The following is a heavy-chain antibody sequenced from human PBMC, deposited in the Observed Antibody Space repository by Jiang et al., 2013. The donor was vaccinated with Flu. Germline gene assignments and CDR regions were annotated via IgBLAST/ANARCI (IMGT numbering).Heavy chain of an antibody. D-gene: IGHD2-15*01. CDR3: AIQPFEGYCRGGSCYSHFDY. J-gene: IGHJ4*02. Sequence: GAEVKKPGASVKVSCKVSGHTLTELSMHWVRQAPGKGLEWMGGFDPDDGETIYAQKFQGRVTMTEDTSTDTAYMELSSLRSEDTAVYYCAIQPFEGYCRGGSCYSHFDYWGQGTLVTVSS. CDR1: GHTLTELS. V-gene: IGHV1-24*01. CDR2: FDPDDGET.